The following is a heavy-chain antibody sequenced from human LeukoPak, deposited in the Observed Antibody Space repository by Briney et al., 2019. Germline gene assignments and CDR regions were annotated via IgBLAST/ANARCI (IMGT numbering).Heavy chain of an antibody. J-gene: IGHJ5*02. D-gene: IGHD2-15*01. Sequence: SETLSLTCAVYGGSFSGYYWSWIRQPPGQGLEWIGEINHSGSTNYNPSLKSRVTISVDTSKNQFSLKLSSVTAADTAVYYCARGYCSGGSCYPARPLNWFDPWGQGTLVTVSS. CDR2: INHSGST. CDR3: ARGYCSGGSCYPARPLNWFDP. V-gene: IGHV4-34*01. CDR1: GGSFSGYY.